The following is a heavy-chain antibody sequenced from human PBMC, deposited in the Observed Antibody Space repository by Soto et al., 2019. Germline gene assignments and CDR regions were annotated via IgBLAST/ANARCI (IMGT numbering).Heavy chain of an antibody. D-gene: IGHD2-15*01. CDR1: GFTFSSYG. CDR3: ARDGEAVVISRYWYFDL. V-gene: IGHV3-33*01. CDR2: IWYDGSNK. Sequence: GGSLRLSCAASGFTFSSYGMHWVRQAPGKGLEWVAVIWYDGSNKYYADSVKGRFTISRDNSKNTLYLQMNSLRAEDTAVYYCARDGEAVVISRYWYFDLWGRGTLVTVSS. J-gene: IGHJ2*01.